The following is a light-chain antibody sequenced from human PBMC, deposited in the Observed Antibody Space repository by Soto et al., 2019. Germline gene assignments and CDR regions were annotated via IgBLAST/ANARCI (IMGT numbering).Light chain of an antibody. CDR1: SSDMGRYAY. CDR2: RVI. Sequence: QSALTRPASVSGSPGQSITISCTGTSSDMGRYAYVSWYQQFPGKAPKLMMYRVINLPSGVSDRFSGSKSGISASLSLSGLQPEDEASCFCGSYTSATTWVFGGGTKLTVL. CDR3: GSYTSATTWV. J-gene: IGLJ3*02. V-gene: IGLV2-14*03.